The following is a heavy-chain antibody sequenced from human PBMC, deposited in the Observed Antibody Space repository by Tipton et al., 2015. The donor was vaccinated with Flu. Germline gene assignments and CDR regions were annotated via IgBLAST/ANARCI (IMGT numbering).Heavy chain of an antibody. D-gene: IGHD3-9*01. V-gene: IGHV4-39*02. CDR2: IYYSGTT. CDR1: GASLSTSTQY. Sequence: TLSLTCTVSGASLSTSTQYWGWTRQSPGKGLEWIGSIYYSGTTYYNPSLKSRVAISVDLSKNQFSLRLTSVTAADTAVYYCAREGSLRYFDWIPSNWFDSWGQGTPVAVSS. J-gene: IGHJ5*01. CDR3: AREGSLRYFDWIPSNWFDS.